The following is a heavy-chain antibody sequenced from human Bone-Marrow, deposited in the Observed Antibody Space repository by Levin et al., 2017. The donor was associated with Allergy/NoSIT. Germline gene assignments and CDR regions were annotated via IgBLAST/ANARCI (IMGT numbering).Heavy chain of an antibody. D-gene: IGHD6-19*01. CDR1: GDRFDRLG. V-gene: IGHV1-18*01. CDR3: TVAGYISGWSSFGP. J-gene: IGHJ5*02. Sequence: GASVKVSCKASGDRFDRLGISWVRQAPGEGLEWMGWISGYNGETKYAQKVQDRVTMTTDTSTSTAYMELRSLRSDDTAVYYCTVAGYISGWSSFGPWGQGTLVTVSS. CDR2: ISGYNGET.